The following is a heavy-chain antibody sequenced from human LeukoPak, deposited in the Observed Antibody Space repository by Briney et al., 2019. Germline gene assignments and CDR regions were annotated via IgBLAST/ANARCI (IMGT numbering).Heavy chain of an antibody. D-gene: IGHD6-13*01. Sequence: GGSLRLSCAASGFTFSSYWMHWVRQAPGKGLVWVSRINSDGSSTSYADSVKGRFTISRDNAKNTLHLQMNSLRAEDTAVYYCARGGYSSSWYPHPLYWGQETLVTVSS. J-gene: IGHJ4*02. CDR2: INSDGSST. CDR1: GFTFSSYW. V-gene: IGHV3-74*01. CDR3: ARGGYSSSWYPHPLY.